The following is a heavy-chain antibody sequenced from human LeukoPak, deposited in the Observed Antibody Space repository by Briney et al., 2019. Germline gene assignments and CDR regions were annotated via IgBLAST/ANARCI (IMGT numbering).Heavy chain of an antibody. Sequence: SETLSLTCAVYGGSFSGYYWSWIRQPPGKGLEWIGEINHSGSTNYNPSLKSRVTISVDTSKNQFSLKLSSVTAADTAVYYCARGGMVGMVRGAKASDLYYFDYWGQGTLVTVSS. J-gene: IGHJ4*02. V-gene: IGHV4-34*01. CDR3: ARGGMVGMVRGAKASDLYYFDY. CDR2: INHSGST. CDR1: GGSFSGYY. D-gene: IGHD3-10*01.